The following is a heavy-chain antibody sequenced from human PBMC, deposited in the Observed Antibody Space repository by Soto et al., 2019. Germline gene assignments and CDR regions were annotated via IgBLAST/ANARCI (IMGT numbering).Heavy chain of an antibody. J-gene: IGHJ6*02. CDR3: ARGVGYMDV. Sequence: QVQLVESGGGVVQPGRSLRLSCAASGFTFSSYAMHWVRQAPGKGLEWVAVISYDGSNKYYADSVKGRFTISRDNAKNSLYLQMNSLRAEDTAVYYCARGVGYMDVWGQGTTVTVSS. CDR2: ISYDGSNK. V-gene: IGHV3-30-3*01. D-gene: IGHD3-10*01. CDR1: GFTFSSYA.